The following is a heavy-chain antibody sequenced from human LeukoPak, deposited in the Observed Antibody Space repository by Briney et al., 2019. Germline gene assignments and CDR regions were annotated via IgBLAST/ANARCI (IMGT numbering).Heavy chain of an antibody. V-gene: IGHV1-8*01. Sequence: ASVKVSCKASGYTVTSYDINWVRQATGQGLEWMGWMNLNSGNTGYAQKFLGRGTMIRNTSISTAYMQPSSLRSEDTAVYYYARGLVYNSSWYPNRFTDYWGQGTLVTVSS. J-gene: IGHJ4*02. D-gene: IGHD6-13*01. CDR3: ARGLVYNSSWYPNRFTDY. CDR2: MNLNSGNT. CDR1: GYTVTSYD.